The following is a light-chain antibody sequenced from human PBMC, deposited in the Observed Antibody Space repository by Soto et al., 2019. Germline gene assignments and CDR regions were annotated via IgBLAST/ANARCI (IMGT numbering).Light chain of an antibody. CDR1: SSDVGGYNY. V-gene: IGLV2-8*01. J-gene: IGLJ1*01. CDR3: SSYAGSSNV. Sequence: QSVLTRPPSASGYPGQSVAISCTGTSSDVGGYNYVSWYQQHPGKAPKPMIYEVNKRPSGVPDRFSGSKSGNTASLTVSGLQAEDEADYYCSSYAGSSNVFGTGTKVTVL. CDR2: EVN.